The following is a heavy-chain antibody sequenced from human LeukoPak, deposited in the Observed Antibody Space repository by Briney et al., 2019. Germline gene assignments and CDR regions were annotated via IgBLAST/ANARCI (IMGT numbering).Heavy chain of an antibody. J-gene: IGHJ5*02. D-gene: IGHD6-19*01. CDR2: IGIAGDT. V-gene: IGHV3-13*04. Sequence: PGGSLRLSCAASGFTFSYYDMHWVRHATGKGLEWVSGIGIAGDTYYPGSVKGRFTISRENAKSSLYLQMNSLRAGDTAVYYCARGRSDLSFDPWGQGALVIVSS. CDR3: ARGRSDLSFDP. CDR1: GFTFSYYD.